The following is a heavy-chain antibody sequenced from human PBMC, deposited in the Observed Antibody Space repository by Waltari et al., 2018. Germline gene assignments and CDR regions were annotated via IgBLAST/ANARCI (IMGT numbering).Heavy chain of an antibody. CDR1: GLSFRTFG. D-gene: IGHD6-13*01. CDR3: TRGGRDSSWYWRD. Sequence: EVELVEAGGGLAQPGGSLRSAGAAFGLSFRTFGRTWFRQASRKGPKWVANIKQDGSEKYYMDSVKGRFTISRDNAKNSQYLQMNNLRVEDTAVYYCTRGGRDSSWYWRDWGQGTLVTVSS. CDR2: IKQDGSEK. J-gene: IGHJ4*02. V-gene: IGHV3-7*01.